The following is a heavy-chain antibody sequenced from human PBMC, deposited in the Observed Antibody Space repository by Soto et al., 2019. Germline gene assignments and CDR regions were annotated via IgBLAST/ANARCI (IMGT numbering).Heavy chain of an antibody. V-gene: IGHV3-48*01. CDR2: VSSSRTTI. Sequence: GGSLRLSCAGSGFTFSDYSMNWVRQAPGKGLEWLSYVSSSRTTIYYADSVKGRFTISRDNAKNSLFLQMNSLRGEDTAVYYCARAGAARRGFDYWGQGTLVTVSS. CDR3: ARAGAARRGFDY. D-gene: IGHD6-13*01. CDR1: GFTFSDYS. J-gene: IGHJ4*02.